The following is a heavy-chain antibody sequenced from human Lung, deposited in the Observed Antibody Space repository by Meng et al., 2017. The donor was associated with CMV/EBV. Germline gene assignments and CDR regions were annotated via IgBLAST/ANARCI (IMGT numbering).Heavy chain of an antibody. J-gene: IGHJ4*02. CDR2: IYYSGST. V-gene: IGHV4-59*01. Sequence: SETLSLXXTVSGGSISSYYWSWIRQPPGKGLEWIGYIYYSGSTNYNPSLKSRVTISVDTSKNQFSLKLSSVTAADTAVYYCASGRFLEWLFVDYWGQGTXVTVSS. CDR1: GGSISSYY. D-gene: IGHD3-3*01. CDR3: ASGRFLEWLFVDY.